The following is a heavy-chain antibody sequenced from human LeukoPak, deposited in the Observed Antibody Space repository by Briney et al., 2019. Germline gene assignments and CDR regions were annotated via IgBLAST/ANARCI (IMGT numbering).Heavy chain of an antibody. Sequence: SETLSLTCAVTGDSISSDYRWGWIRQPPGKGLEWIGSIYRSGNTNYNPSLKGRVTMSVDTSKNQFTLKLSSVTAADTAVYYCARHITGPSGYPFDDWGQGTLVTVSS. CDR2: IYRSGNT. V-gene: IGHV4-38-2*01. D-gene: IGHD3-22*01. J-gene: IGHJ4*02. CDR1: GDSISSDYR. CDR3: ARHITGPSGYPFDD.